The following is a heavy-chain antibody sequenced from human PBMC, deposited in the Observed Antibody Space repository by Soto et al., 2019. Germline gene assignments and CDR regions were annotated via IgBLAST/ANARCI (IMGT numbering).Heavy chain of an antibody. J-gene: IGHJ5*02. CDR3: ASDSPPNYL. CDR2: INAYNGNT. Sequence: QVQLVQSGAEVKKPGASVKVSCKASGYTFTSYGISWVRQAPGQGLEWMGWINAYNGNTNYAQKLQGRVTMPTDTSTSTAYMELRSLTSDDTAAYYCASDSPPNYLWGQGTLVTVSS. V-gene: IGHV1-18*01. D-gene: IGHD7-27*01. CDR1: GYTFTSYG.